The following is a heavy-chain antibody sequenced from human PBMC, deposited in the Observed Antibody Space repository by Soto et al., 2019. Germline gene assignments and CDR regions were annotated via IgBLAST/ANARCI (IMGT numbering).Heavy chain of an antibody. Sequence: EVQLLESGGGLVQPGGSLRLSCAASGFTFSSYAMSWVRQAPGKGLEWVSAIRGSGGSTYYADSVKGRFIISRNNSKKQLYLHMETLRAEDTAVYYCAKGPPQPAVGATMPVSYFDCWGQGTRVTVSS. CDR2: IRGSGGST. CDR1: GFTFSSYA. CDR3: AKGPPQPAVGATMPVSYFDC. J-gene: IGHJ4*03. V-gene: IGHV3-23*01. D-gene: IGHD1-26*01.